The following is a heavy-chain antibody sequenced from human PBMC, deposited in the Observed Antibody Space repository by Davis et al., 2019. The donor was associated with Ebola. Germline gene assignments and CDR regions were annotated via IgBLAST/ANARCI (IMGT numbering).Heavy chain of an antibody. V-gene: IGHV3-15*07. D-gene: IGHD3-22*01. CDR1: GFTFSNAW. CDR3: TTKQRDYYDSRAYYYYYYGMDV. J-gene: IGHJ6*02. Sequence: GESLKISCAASGFTFSNAWMNWVRQAPGKGLEWVGRIKSKTDGGTTDYAAPVKGRFTISRDDSKNTLYLQMNSLKTEDTAVYYCTTKQRDYYDSRAYYYYYYGMDVWGQGTTVTVSS. CDR2: IKSKTDGGTT.